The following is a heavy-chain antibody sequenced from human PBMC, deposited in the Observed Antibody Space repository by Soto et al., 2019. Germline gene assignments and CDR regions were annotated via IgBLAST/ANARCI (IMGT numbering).Heavy chain of an antibody. CDR3: ARIPVTDYYYYYYMDV. V-gene: IGHV2-26*01. CDR1: GFSLRSERMG. D-gene: IGHD3-10*01. Sequence: QVTLKESGPVLVKPTETLTLTCSVSGFSLRSERMGVSWIRQPPGKALEWLAHIFSDGGESYTTPLRSRLTISKDTTKSQVFLTMTNVDPVDTATYYCARIPVTDYYYYYYMDVWGKGTTVTVSS. CDR2: IFSDGGE. J-gene: IGHJ6*03.